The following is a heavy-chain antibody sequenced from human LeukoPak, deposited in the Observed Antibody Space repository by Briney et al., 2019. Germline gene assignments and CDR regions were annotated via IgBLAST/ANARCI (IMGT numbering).Heavy chain of an antibody. D-gene: IGHD3-22*01. Sequence: SETLSLTCAVYGGSFSGYYWSWIRQPPGKGLEWIGEINHSGSTNYNPSLKSRVTISVDTSKNQFSLKLSSVTAADTAVYYCARVRVNYYDSSGYYAAWFDPWGQGTLVTVSS. CDR3: ARVRVNYYDSSGYYAAWFDP. CDR1: GGSFSGYY. J-gene: IGHJ5*02. CDR2: INHSGST. V-gene: IGHV4-34*01.